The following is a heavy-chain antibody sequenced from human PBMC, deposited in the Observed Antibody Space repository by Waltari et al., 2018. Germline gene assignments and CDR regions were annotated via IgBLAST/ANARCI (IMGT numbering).Heavy chain of an antibody. CDR3: ARAYYDILTGYSINWFDP. D-gene: IGHD3-9*01. V-gene: IGHV1-69*05. J-gene: IGHJ5*02. CDR1: GGTFSSYA. CDR2: IIPSFGTA. Sequence: QVQLVQSGAEVKKPGSSVKVSCKASGGTFSSYAISWVRQAPGQGLEWTGGIIPSFGTANYAQKFQGRVTITTDESTSTAYMELSSLRSEDTAVYYCARAYYDILTGYSINWFDPWGQGTLVTVSS.